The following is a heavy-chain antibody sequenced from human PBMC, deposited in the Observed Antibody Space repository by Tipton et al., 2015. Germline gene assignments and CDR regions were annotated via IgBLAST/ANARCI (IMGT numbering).Heavy chain of an antibody. D-gene: IGHD3-10*01. CDR1: AYSISSDYY. CDR3: ARELRGNSDSGSGDY. J-gene: IGHJ4*02. V-gene: IGHV4-38-2*02. CDR2: ISHSGNT. Sequence: TLSLTCAVSAYSISSDYYWGWIRQPPGKGLEWIGSISHSGNTYYNPSLKSRVTMSVDTSKNQFSLRLNSVTATDTAVYYCARELRGNSDSGSGDYWGQGTLVTVSS.